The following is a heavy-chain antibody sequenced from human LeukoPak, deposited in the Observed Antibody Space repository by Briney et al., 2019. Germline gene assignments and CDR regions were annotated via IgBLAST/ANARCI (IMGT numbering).Heavy chain of an antibody. J-gene: IGHJ3*02. CDR1: VFTFTSSA. Sequence: ASVTVSCKASVFTFTSSAMQWVRQARGQRLEWIGWIVVGSGNTNYAQKFQERVTITRDMSTSTAYMELSSLRSEDTAVYYCAFARRNHDAFDIWGQGTMVTVSS. CDR2: IVVGSGNT. CDR3: AFARRNHDAFDI. V-gene: IGHV1-58*02. D-gene: IGHD6-6*01.